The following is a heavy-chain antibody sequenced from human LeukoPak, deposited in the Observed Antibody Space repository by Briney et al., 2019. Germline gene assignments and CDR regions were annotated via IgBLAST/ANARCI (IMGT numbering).Heavy chain of an antibody. V-gene: IGHV3-30*02. J-gene: IGHJ4*02. CDR1: GFTFSRYG. CDR3: AKNQAPTGTSNPHYFDY. D-gene: IGHD1-7*01. CDR2: IRSDGSNK. Sequence: PGGSLRLSCAASGFTFSRYGMHWVRQAAGKGLEWVAAIRSDGSNKYYADSVKGRFTISRDNSKNTLYLQMNSLRAEDTAVYCCAKNQAPTGTSNPHYFDYWGQGTLVTVSS.